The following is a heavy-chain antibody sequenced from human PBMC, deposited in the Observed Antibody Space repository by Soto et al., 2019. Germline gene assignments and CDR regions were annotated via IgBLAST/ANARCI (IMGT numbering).Heavy chain of an antibody. D-gene: IGHD5-18*01. CDR3: AKVRGGYSYGYGEG. Sequence: PGGSLRLSCAASGFTFSSYAMSWVRQAPGKGLEWVSAISGSGGSTYYADSVKGRFTISRDNSKNTLYLQMNSLRAEDTAVYYCAKVRGGYSYGYGEGWGQGTLVTVSS. CDR2: ISGSGGST. CDR1: GFTFSSYA. J-gene: IGHJ4*02. V-gene: IGHV3-23*01.